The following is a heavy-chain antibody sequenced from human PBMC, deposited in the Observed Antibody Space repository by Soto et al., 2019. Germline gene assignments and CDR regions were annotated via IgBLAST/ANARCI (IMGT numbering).Heavy chain of an antibody. J-gene: IGHJ4*02. CDR3: ARQIYDSDTGPNFQYYFDS. V-gene: IGHV5-10-1*01. CDR1: GYSFDGYW. D-gene: IGHD3-22*01. CDR2: IAPSDSQT. Sequence: GESLKISCKGSGYSFDGYWITCVRQKPGKGLEWMGRIAPSDSQTYYSPSFRGHVTISVTKSITTVFLQWSSLRASDTAMYYCARQIYDSDTGPNFQYYFDSWGQGTPVTVSS.